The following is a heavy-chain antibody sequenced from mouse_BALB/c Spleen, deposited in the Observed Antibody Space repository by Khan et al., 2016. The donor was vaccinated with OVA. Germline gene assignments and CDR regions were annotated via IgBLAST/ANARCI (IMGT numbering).Heavy chain of an antibody. V-gene: IGHV1-5*01. Sequence: EVQLQESGTVLARPGASVKMSCKASGYTFTSYWMHWVKQRPGQGLEWIGDIYPGNTDTNYNQKFKGKAKLTAVTSTSTAYMELSSLTNEDSAVYYCTRRNGDVAWFAYGGQGTLVTGSA. CDR3: TRRNGDVAWFAY. D-gene: IGHD4-1*01. CDR2: IYPGNTDT. CDR1: GYTFTSYW. J-gene: IGHJ3*01.